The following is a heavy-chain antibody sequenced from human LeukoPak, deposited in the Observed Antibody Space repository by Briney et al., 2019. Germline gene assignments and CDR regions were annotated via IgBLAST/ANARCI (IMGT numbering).Heavy chain of an antibody. CDR1: GYSISSGYY. J-gene: IGHJ5*02. D-gene: IGHD1-7*01. V-gene: IGHV4-38-2*02. CDR3: ARDYAGTPDWFDP. Sequence: SXTLSLXCTVSGYSISSGYYWGWIRQPPGKGLEWIGSIYHSGSTYYNPSLKSLVTISVDTSKNQFSLKLSSVTAADTAVYYCARDYAGTPDWFDPWGQGTLVTVSS. CDR2: IYHSGST.